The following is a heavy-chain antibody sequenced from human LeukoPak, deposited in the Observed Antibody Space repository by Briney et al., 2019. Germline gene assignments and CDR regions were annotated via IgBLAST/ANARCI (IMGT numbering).Heavy chain of an antibody. CDR1: GYSISSGYY. Sequence: SETLSLTCAVSGYSISSGYYWGWLRQPPGKGLEWIGSIYHSGSTYYNPSLKSRVTISVDTSKNQSSLKLSSVTAADTAVYYCARLRENGDYGIDYWGQGTLVTVSS. J-gene: IGHJ4*02. CDR2: IYHSGST. V-gene: IGHV4-38-2*01. CDR3: ARLRENGDYGIDY. D-gene: IGHD4-17*01.